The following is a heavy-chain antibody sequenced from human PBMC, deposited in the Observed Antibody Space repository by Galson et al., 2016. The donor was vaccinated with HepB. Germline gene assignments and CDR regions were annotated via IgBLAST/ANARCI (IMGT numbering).Heavy chain of an antibody. V-gene: IGHV3-30*18. J-gene: IGHJ4*01. D-gene: IGHD3-22*01. CDR1: GFIFDDFG. Sequence: SLRLSCAVSGFIFDDFGMHWVRQSPGKGLEWLAIISYDGNNKHYADSVKGRFTLSRDNAQNTLCLDMNGLTPEDTAVYYCAKDPSRAGNWAYYDYLTFGGHGTLVTVSS. CDR2: ISYDGNNK. CDR3: AKDPSRAGNWAYYDYLTF.